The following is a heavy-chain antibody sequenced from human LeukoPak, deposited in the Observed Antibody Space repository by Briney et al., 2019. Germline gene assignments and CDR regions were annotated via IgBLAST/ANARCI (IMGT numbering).Heavy chain of an antibody. CDR2: IYHSGST. D-gene: IGHD3-3*02. Sequence: SETLSLTCTVSGYSISSGYYWGWIRQPPGKGLEWIGSIYHSGSTYYNPSLKSRVTISVDTSKNQFSLKLSSVTAADTAVYYCARMHFSGVDWGQGTLVTVSS. V-gene: IGHV4-38-2*02. CDR1: GYSISSGYY. J-gene: IGHJ4*02. CDR3: ARMHFSGVD.